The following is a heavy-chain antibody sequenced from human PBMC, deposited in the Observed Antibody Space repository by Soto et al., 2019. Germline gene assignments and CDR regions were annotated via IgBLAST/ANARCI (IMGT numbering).Heavy chain of an antibody. J-gene: IGHJ6*02. CDR3: ARQAVSGKLGNHYYYYGIDV. D-gene: IGHD6-19*01. CDR1: GNSFTNYW. V-gene: IGHV5-51*01. CDR2: ISLGDSHT. Sequence: GESLKISCKVSGNSFTNYWIAWVRQKPGKGLEWMGIISLGDSHTTYSPSFQGQVTISADKSISTAYLQWSSLKASDTAMYYCARQAVSGKLGNHYYYYGIDVWGHGTTVTVSS.